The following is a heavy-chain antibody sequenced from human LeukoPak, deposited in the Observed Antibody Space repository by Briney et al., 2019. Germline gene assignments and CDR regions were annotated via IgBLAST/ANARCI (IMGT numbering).Heavy chain of an antibody. J-gene: IGHJ3*02. CDR3: AITTGTDAFDI. Sequence: ASVKVSCKASGYTFTGYYMHWVRQAPGQGLEWMGRISPNSGGTNYAQKFQGRVTMTRDASISTAYMELNRLRSDDTAMYYCAITTGTDAFDIWGRGTMVTVSS. CDR1: GYTFTGYY. CDR2: ISPNSGGT. D-gene: IGHD1-1*01. V-gene: IGHV1-2*06.